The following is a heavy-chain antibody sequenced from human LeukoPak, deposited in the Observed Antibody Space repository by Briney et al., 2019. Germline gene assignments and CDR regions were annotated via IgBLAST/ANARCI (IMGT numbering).Heavy chain of an antibody. CDR1: GYTLTELS. Sequence: GASVKVSCKVSGYTLTELSMHWVRQAPGKGLEWMGGFDPEDGETIYAQKFEGRVTMTEDTSTDTAYMELSSLRSEDTAVYYCATGITWTGDAFDIWGQGTMVTVSS. CDR2: FDPEDGET. V-gene: IGHV1-24*01. CDR3: ATGITWTGDAFDI. J-gene: IGHJ3*02. D-gene: IGHD1-14*01.